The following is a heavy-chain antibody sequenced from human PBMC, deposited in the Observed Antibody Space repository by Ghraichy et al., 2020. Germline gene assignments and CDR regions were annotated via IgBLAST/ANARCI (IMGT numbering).Heavy chain of an antibody. J-gene: IGHJ2*01. V-gene: IGHV4-4*02. Sequence: SETLSLTCAVSGASVRTTNWWSWVRQPPGKGLEWIGEIFHSGSANYNPSLKSRVTLSIDKSKNQFSLVLSSVTAADTAVYYCARALPLMYDFWTGFDLWGRGTLVTVSS. CDR1: GASVRTTNW. CDR2: IFHSGSA. D-gene: IGHD3-3*01. CDR3: ARALPLMYDFWTGFDL.